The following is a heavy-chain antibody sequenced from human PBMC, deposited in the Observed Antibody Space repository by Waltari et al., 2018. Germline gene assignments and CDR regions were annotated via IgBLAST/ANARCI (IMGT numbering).Heavy chain of an antibody. CDR1: GGSISSYY. D-gene: IGHD3-22*01. Sequence: QVQLQESGPGLVKPSETLSLTCTVSGGSISSYYWSWIRQPAGQGLEWIGRIYTSGSTNYNPSLKSRVTMSVDTSKNQFSLKLSSVTAADTAVYYCAASPYYYDSSGYSGDAFDIWGQGTMVTVSS. V-gene: IGHV4-4*07. J-gene: IGHJ3*02. CDR3: AASPYYYDSSGYSGDAFDI. CDR2: IYTSGST.